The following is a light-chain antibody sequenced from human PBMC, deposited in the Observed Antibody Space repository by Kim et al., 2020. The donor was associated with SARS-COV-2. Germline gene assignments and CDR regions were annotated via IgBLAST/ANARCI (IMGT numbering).Light chain of an antibody. CDR1: SSDVGAYDY. CDR3: MSFTSASTWV. Sequence: QSALAQPASVCGSPGQSITISCTGSSSDVGAYDYVSWYQQHPGKAPELMIYGVSKRPSGVSIRFSGSKSDNTASLTISGLQAEDEADYYCMSFTSASTWVFGGGTQLTVL. J-gene: IGLJ3*02. CDR2: GVS. V-gene: IGLV2-14*01.